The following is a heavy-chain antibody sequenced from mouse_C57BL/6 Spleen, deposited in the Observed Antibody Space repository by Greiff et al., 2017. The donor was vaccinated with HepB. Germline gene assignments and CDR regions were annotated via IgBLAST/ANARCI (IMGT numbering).Heavy chain of an antibody. CDR3: ARDLITTVVESPFDV. J-gene: IGHJ1*03. CDR1: GFTFSDYG. CDR2: ISSGSSTI. V-gene: IGHV5-17*01. D-gene: IGHD1-1*01. Sequence: EVQWVESGGGLVKPGGSLKLSCAASGFTFSDYGMHWVRQAPEKGLEWVAYISSGSSTIYYADTVKGRVTISRDNAKNTLFLQMTSLRSEDTAMYYCARDLITTVVESPFDVWGTGTTVTVSS.